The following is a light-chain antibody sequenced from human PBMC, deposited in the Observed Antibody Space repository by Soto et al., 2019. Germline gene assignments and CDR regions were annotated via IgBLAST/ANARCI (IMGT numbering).Light chain of an antibody. CDR2: GGS. CDR1: QSLSTNY. CDR3: QQYSSSRT. Sequence: EIVLTQSPGTLSLSPGERATLSCRASQSLSTNYLAWFQQKPGQAPRLLIYGGSSRATGIPVRFSGSGSETDFTLTITRLEPEDFAMYYCQQYSSSRTFGQGTKVDIK. J-gene: IGKJ1*01. V-gene: IGKV3-20*01.